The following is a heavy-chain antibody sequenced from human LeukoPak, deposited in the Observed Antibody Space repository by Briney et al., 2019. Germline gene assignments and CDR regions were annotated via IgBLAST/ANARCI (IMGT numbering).Heavy chain of an antibody. D-gene: IGHD6-19*01. CDR1: GRPFSSSI. Sequence: PGGSLRLSCALSGRPFSSSIMHWVRQAPGKGLEWVAGMSFDGSQYYVESVEGRFTISRDNSGNTVYLHMTSLRPEDTAVYFCARAVDSGWYDWASQAHGYWGQGTLVTVSS. V-gene: IGHV3-30*03. CDR3: ARAVDSGWYDWASQAHGY. CDR2: MSFDGSQ. J-gene: IGHJ4*02.